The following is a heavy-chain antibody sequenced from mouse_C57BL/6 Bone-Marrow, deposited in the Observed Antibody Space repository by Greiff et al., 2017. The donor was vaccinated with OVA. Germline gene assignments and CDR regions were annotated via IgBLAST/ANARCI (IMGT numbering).Heavy chain of an antibody. CDR1: GFTFSDYG. V-gene: IGHV5-17*01. CDR2: ISSGSSTI. Sequence: EVKLVESGGGLVKPGGSLKLSCAASGFTFSDYGMHWVRQAPEKGLEWVAYISSGSSTIYYADTVKGRFTFSRDNAKNTLFLQMTSLRSEDTAMYYCARGDEGAMDYWGQGTSVTVSS. J-gene: IGHJ4*01. CDR3: ARGDEGAMDY.